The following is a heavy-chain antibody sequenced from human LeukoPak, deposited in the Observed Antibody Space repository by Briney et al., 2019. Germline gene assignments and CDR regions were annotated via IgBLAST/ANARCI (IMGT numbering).Heavy chain of an antibody. V-gene: IGHV4-4*02. CDR3: YSGVGNYYYYGMDV. CDR1: GGSISSSNW. D-gene: IGHD2-15*01. J-gene: IGHJ6*02. CDR2: IYHSGST. Sequence: SETLSLTCAVSGGSISSSNWWSWVRQPPGKGLEWIGEIYHSGSTNYNPSLKSRVTISVDKSKNQFSLKLSSVTAADTAVYYCYSGVGNYYYYGMDVWGQGTTVTVSS.